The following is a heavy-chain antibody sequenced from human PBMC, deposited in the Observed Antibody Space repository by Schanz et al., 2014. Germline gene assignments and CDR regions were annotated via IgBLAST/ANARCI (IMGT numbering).Heavy chain of an antibody. Sequence: EVQLVESGGGLVQPGGSLRLSCGSSGFTFSPYWMHWVRQIPGKGLEWVSAISASGGTTYYADSVKGRFTISRDNSKNTLYLQMNSLRAEDTAVYYCARKMKLGVYGGKGHDSLDIWGQGTMVTVSS. CDR3: ARKMKLGVYGGKGHDSLDI. V-gene: IGHV3-23*04. CDR1: GFTFSPYW. D-gene: IGHD4-17*01. J-gene: IGHJ3*02. CDR2: ISASGGTT.